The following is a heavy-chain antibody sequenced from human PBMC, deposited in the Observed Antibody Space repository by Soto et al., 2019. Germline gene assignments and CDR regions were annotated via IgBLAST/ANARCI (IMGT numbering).Heavy chain of an antibody. Sequence: QVHLVQSGAELKKPGSSVKVSCKASGGTFSTYAISWVRQAPVQGLEWMGGIILMFGTTNYAQKFQGRVTITADESTSTAYMELSSLRSEDTAVYYCARGLYRSGSYYGDSWGQGTLVTVSS. CDR1: GGTFSTYA. D-gene: IGHD3-10*01. CDR3: ARGLYRSGSYYGDS. J-gene: IGHJ4*02. CDR2: IILMFGTT. V-gene: IGHV1-69*01.